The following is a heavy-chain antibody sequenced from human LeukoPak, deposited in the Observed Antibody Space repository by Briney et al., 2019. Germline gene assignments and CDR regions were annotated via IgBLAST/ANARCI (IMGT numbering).Heavy chain of an antibody. CDR1: GYTFTSYG. CDR3: ATLSITARPRWHWFDP. Sequence: ASVKVSCKASGYTFTSYGISWVRQAPGQGLEWMGWISAYNGNTNYAQKLQGRVTMTEDTSTDTAYMELSSLRSEDTAVYYCATLSITARPRWHWFDPWGQGTLVTVSS. CDR2: ISAYNGNT. V-gene: IGHV1-18*01. J-gene: IGHJ5*02. D-gene: IGHD6-6*01.